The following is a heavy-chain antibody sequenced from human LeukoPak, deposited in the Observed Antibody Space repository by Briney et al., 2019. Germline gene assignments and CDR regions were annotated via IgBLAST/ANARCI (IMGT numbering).Heavy chain of an antibody. V-gene: IGHV1-2*02. CDR1: GYIFTGYY. J-gene: IGHJ4*02. Sequence: ASVKVSCKASGYIFTGYYMHWVRQAPGQGLEWMGWINPNSGGTNYAQKFQGRVTMTRDTSISTAYMELSSLRSEDTAVYYCAARREVGSSWYDYWGQGTLVTVSS. CDR2: INPNSGGT. CDR3: AARREVGSSWYDY. D-gene: IGHD6-13*01.